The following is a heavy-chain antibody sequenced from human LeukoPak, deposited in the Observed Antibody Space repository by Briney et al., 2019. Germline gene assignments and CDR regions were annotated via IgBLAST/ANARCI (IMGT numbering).Heavy chain of an antibody. CDR2: MNPNSGNT. CDR1: GYTFTSYD. CDR3: ARASSQLLLDVWFDP. J-gene: IGHJ5*02. V-gene: IGHV1-8*01. Sequence: KPGASVKVSCKASGYTFTSYDINWVRQATGQGLEWMGWMNPNSGNTGYAQKFQGRVTITTDESTSTAYLELSSLRSEDTAVYYCARASSQLLLDVWFDPWGQGTLVTVSS. D-gene: IGHD2-15*01.